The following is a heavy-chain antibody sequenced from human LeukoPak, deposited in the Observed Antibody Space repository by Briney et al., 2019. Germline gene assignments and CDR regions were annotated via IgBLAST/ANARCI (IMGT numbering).Heavy chain of an antibody. V-gene: IGHV1-69*05. CDR1: GGTFSSYA. J-gene: IGHJ4*02. D-gene: IGHD5-24*01. Sequence: SVKVSCKASGGTFSSYAISWVRQAPGQGLEWMGGVIPIFGTANYAQKFQGRVTITTDESTSTAYMELSSLRSEDTAVYYCARENVEMATIFFDYWGQGTLVTVSS. CDR2: VIPIFGTA. CDR3: ARENVEMATIFFDY.